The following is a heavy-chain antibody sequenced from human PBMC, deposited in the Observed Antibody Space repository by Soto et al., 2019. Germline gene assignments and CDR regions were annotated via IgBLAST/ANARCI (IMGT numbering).Heavy chain of an antibody. V-gene: IGHV2-5*02. J-gene: IGHJ4*02. CDR3: APLITDTGGQLDS. D-gene: IGHD2-8*02. CDR2: IFWDDDK. Sequence: SGPTLVNPTQTLTLTCSFSGFSLTTSGVGVGWVRQSPEKALEWLALIFWDDDKRYSPSLRSRLTIAKDTSKNQVVLTLTNVEPVDKAPYYCAPLITDTGGQLDSWGQGALVTVSS. CDR1: GFSLTTSGVG.